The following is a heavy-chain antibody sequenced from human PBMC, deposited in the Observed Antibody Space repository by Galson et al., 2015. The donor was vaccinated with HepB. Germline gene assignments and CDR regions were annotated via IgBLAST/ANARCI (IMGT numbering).Heavy chain of an antibody. CDR3: ASESWGSFEF. CDR2: ISGNSDYI. D-gene: IGHD7-27*01. V-gene: IGHV3-21*01. J-gene: IGHJ4*02. Sequence: SLRISCAASDFTFTTYTMNWVRQAPGKGLEWVSSISGNSDYIYYADSVKGRFTISRDNAKNSLYLQMNSLRAEDTAVYYCASESWGSFEFWGQGTLVTVSS. CDR1: DFTFTTYT.